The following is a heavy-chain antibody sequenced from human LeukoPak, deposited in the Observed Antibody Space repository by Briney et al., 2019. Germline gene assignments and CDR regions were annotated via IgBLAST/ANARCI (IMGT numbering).Heavy chain of an antibody. D-gene: IGHD6-6*01. CDR3: ARGRWQLVPFDY. CDR1: GFTFSDYY. J-gene: IGHJ4*02. CDR2: ISNSGSTI. V-gene: IGHV3-11*04. Sequence: PGGSLRLSCAASGFTFSDYYMSWIRQAPGKGLEWISCISNSGSTIYYADSVKGRFTISRDNAKNSLFLQMNSLRADDTAVYYCARGRWQLVPFDYWGQGTLVTVSS.